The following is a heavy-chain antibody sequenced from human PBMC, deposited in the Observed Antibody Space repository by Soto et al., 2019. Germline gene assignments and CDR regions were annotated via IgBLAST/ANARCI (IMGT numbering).Heavy chain of an antibody. D-gene: IGHD3-16*02. J-gene: IGHJ4*02. CDR2: IRKKVNSYTT. CDR3: ARASFGGVIGALGY. CDR1: GFTFSDHY. V-gene: IGHV3-72*01. Sequence: GGSLRLSCAASGFTFSDHYMDWVRQAPGKGLEWVGRIRKKVNSYTTEYAASVKGRFTISRDDSKNSLYLQMNSLKTEDTAVYYCARASFGGVIGALGYWGQGTLVTVSS.